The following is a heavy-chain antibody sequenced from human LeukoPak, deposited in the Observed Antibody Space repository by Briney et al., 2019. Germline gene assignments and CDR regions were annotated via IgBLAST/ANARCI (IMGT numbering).Heavy chain of an antibody. CDR2: ISDSGATM. CDR1: GFTLSNYE. V-gene: IGHV3-48*03. CDR3: ASAGDY. D-gene: IGHD6-13*01. Sequence: PGGSLRLSCAASGFTLSNYEMNWVRQAPGKGLEWISYISDSGATMHYADSVKGRFTISRDNARDSLYLQMNSPRAEDTAVYYCASAGDYWGQGTLVTVSS. J-gene: IGHJ4*02.